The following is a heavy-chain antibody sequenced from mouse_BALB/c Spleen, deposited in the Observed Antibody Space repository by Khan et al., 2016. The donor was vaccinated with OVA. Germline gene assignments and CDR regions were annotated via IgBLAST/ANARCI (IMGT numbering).Heavy chain of an antibody. V-gene: IGHV1-20*02. D-gene: IGHD1-1*01. CDR3: TIIYGSDFDY. Sequence: VQLQQSGPELVKPGASVKISCKASGYSFTGYFMNWVMQSHGKRLEWIGRINPHIGETFYNQKFKGKATLTVDESSSTAHMELRSLASEDSAVYYCTIIYGSDFDYWGQGTTLTVSS. CDR1: GYSFTGYF. CDR2: INPHIGET. J-gene: IGHJ2*01.